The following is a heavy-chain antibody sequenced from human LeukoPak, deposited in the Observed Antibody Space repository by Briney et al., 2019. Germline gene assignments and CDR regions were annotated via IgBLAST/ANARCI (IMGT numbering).Heavy chain of an antibody. CDR2: ISDDGGNK. Sequence: GGSLRLSCAASGFTFSSYAMRWVRQAPGKGLEWVAAISDDGGNKYYADSVKGRFTISRDNSKNTLYLQMNSLRAEDTAVYYCARSTYGSGLFDYWGQGTLVTVSS. CDR1: GFTFSSYA. D-gene: IGHD3-10*01. J-gene: IGHJ4*02. V-gene: IGHV3-30-3*01. CDR3: ARSTYGSGLFDY.